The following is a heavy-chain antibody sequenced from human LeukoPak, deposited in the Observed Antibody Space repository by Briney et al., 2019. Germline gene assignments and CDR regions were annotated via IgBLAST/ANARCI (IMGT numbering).Heavy chain of an antibody. D-gene: IGHD4-17*01. CDR3: ARVTQTDYDFDY. CDR2: IIPIFGTA. Sequence: SVKVSCKASGGTFSSYAISWVRQAPGQGLEWMGGIIPIFGTANYAQKFQGRVTITGDESTSTAYMELSSLRSEDTAVYYCARVTQTDYDFDYWGQGTLVTVSS. V-gene: IGHV1-69*13. J-gene: IGHJ4*02. CDR1: GGTFSSYA.